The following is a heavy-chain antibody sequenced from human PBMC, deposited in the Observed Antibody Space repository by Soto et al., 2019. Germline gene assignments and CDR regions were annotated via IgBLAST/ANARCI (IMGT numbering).Heavy chain of an antibody. CDR1: GFTFSSYG. CDR2: IWYDGCNK. Sequence: GGSLRLSCAASGFTFSSYGMHWVRQAPGKGLEWVAVIWYDGCNKYYADSVKGRFTISRDNSKNSLYLQMNSLRAEDTAVYYCARGRDGSGRYYNSPLEFDYWGQGTLVTVSS. V-gene: IGHV3-33*01. D-gene: IGHD3-10*01. J-gene: IGHJ4*02. CDR3: ARGRDGSGRYYNSPLEFDY.